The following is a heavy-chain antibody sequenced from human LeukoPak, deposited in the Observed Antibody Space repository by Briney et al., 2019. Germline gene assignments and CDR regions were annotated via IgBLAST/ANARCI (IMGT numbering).Heavy chain of an antibody. D-gene: IGHD5-18*01. Sequence: ASVKVSCKASGGTFSSYAISWVRQAPGQGLEWMGGIIPIFGTANYAQKFQGRVTITADESTSTAHMELSSLRSEDTAVYYCARSYSYGQFDYWGQGTLVTVSS. CDR3: ARSYSYGQFDY. CDR2: IIPIFGTA. V-gene: IGHV1-69*13. J-gene: IGHJ4*02. CDR1: GGTFSSYA.